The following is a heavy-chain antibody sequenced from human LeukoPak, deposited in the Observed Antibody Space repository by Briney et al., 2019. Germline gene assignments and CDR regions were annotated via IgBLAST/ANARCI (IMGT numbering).Heavy chain of an antibody. CDR1: GGTFSSYA. J-gene: IGHJ3*02. V-gene: IGHV1-69*05. D-gene: IGHD5-24*01. Sequence: SVKVSCKASGGTFSSYAISWVRQAPGQGLELMGGIIPIFGTANYAQKFQGRVTITTDESTSTAYMELSSLRSEDTAVYYCARDAGWQQNDAFDIWGQGTMVTVSS. CDR3: ARDAGWQQNDAFDI. CDR2: IIPIFGTA.